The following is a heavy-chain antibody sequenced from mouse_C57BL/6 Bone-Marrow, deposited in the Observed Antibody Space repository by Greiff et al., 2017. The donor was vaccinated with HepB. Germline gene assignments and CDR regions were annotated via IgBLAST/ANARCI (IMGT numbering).Heavy chain of an antibody. Sequence: LQESGAELARPGASVKLSCKASGYTFTSYGISWVKQRTGQGLEWIGEIYPRSGNTYYNEKFKGKATLTADQSSSTAYMELRSLTSEDSAVYFCARDYYYGSSYVWFAYWGQGTLVTVSA. CDR3: ARDYYYGSSYVWFAY. CDR1: GYTFTSYG. CDR2: IYPRSGNT. J-gene: IGHJ3*01. D-gene: IGHD1-1*01. V-gene: IGHV1-81*01.